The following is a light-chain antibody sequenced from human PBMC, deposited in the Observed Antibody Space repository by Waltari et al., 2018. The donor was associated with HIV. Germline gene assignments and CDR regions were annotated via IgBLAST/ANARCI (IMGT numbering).Light chain of an antibody. V-gene: IGLV1-47*01. Sequence: QSVLTQPPSASGTPGQRVTISCSGSTSNIGSYYVYWYQQLPGTAPKILIYRNNQRPSGVPDRSPGSKSGTSASLAISGLRSEDEADYYCAAWDDSLSVVFGGGTKLTVL. CDR2: RNN. J-gene: IGLJ2*01. CDR1: TSNIGSYY. CDR3: AAWDDSLSVV.